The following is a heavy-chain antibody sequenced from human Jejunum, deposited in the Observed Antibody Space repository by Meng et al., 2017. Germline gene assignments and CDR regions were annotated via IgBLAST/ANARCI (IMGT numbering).Heavy chain of an antibody. CDR1: GFSINNYA. Sequence: EVQLVGSGGSLVQSGESLRLSCAASGFSINNYAMSWVRQAPGKGLEWVSLISGIGVSSYYADSVKGRFTISRDNSKNMLNLQMNSLRAEDTAIYYCAIDSQQGDYGDFDYWGQGTLVTVSS. D-gene: IGHD4-17*01. CDR3: AIDSQQGDYGDFDY. J-gene: IGHJ4*02. V-gene: IGHV3-23*04. CDR2: ISGIGVSS.